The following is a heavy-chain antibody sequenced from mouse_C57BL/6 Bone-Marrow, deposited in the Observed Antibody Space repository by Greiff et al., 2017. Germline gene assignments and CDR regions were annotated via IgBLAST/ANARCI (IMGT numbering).Heavy chain of an antibody. CDR3: TRQGLYGSSQYCFDY. J-gene: IGHJ2*01. CDR1: GYTFTDYE. CDR2: IDPETGGT. Sequence: QVQLKESGAELVRPGASVTLSCKASGYTFTDYEMHWVKQTPVHGLEWIGAIDPETGGTAYNQKFKGKAILTAAKSSSTAYMELRSLTSEDSAVDYCTRQGLYGSSQYCFDYWGQGTTLTVSS. D-gene: IGHD1-1*01. V-gene: IGHV1-15*01.